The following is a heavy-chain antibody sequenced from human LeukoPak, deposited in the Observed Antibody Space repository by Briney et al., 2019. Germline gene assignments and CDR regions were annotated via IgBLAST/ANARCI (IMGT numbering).Heavy chain of an antibody. CDR1: GYSFTSYW. J-gene: IGHJ5*02. CDR3: ARHADYGDYERDWFDP. D-gene: IGHD4-17*01. Sequence: GESLRISCKGSGYSFTSYWISWVRQMPGKGREWMGRIEPSDSYTNNSLSCQGPVTISADKSTSTAYLQRSSLKASATAMYYCARHADYGDYERDWFDPWGQGTLVTVSS. CDR2: IEPSDSYT. V-gene: IGHV5-10-1*01.